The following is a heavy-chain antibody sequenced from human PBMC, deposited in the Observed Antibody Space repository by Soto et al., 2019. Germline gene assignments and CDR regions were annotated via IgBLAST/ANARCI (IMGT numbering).Heavy chain of an antibody. CDR2: IGTAGDP. J-gene: IGHJ6*02. CDR3: ARADPYCSGGSCYSDYYYGMDV. V-gene: IGHV3-13*05. D-gene: IGHD2-15*01. Sequence: PGGSLRLSCAASGFTFSSYDMHWVRQATGKGLEWVSAIGTAGDPYYPGSVKGRFTISRENAKNSLYLQMNSLRAGDTAVYYCARADPYCSGGSCYSDYYYGMDVWGQGTTVTVSS. CDR1: GFTFSSYD.